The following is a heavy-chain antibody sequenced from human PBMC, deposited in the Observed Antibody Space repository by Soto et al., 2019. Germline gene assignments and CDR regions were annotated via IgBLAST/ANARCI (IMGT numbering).Heavy chain of an antibody. D-gene: IGHD3-22*01. CDR2: IWYDGSNK. CDR3: ALTFNHDVSGYLRR. CDR1: GFTVSSYG. J-gene: IGHJ4*02. Sequence: QVQLVDSGGSVVQPGRSLRLSCAATGFTVSSYGMHWVRQAPGKGLEWVAVIWYDGSNKFYADPVKGRFTISRDNSKNTLYLQMNSLRAEDTAVYYCALTFNHDVSGYLRRWGLGTQVTVSS. V-gene: IGHV3-33*01.